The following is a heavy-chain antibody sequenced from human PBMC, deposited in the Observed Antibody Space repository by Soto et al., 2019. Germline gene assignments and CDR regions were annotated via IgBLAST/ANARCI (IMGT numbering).Heavy chain of an antibody. CDR2: ISGSGGST. D-gene: IGHD1-26*01. CDR3: AKDSRGHSGSYFQH. V-gene: IGHV3-23*01. Sequence: GGSLRLSCAASGFTFSSYAMSWVRQAPGKGLEWVSAISGSGGSTYYADSAKGRFTISRDNSKNTLYLQMNSLRAEDTAVYYCAKDSRGHSGSYFQHWGQGTLVTVSS. J-gene: IGHJ1*01. CDR1: GFTFSSYA.